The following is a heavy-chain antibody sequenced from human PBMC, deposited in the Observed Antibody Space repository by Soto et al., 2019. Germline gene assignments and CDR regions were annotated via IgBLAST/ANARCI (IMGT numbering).Heavy chain of an antibody. D-gene: IGHD6-19*01. CDR2: ISDSGATT. J-gene: IGHJ4*02. CDR1: GFPFGENA. CDR3: AKEDTSSGSLDY. Sequence: GGSLRLSCAASGFPFGENAMSWVRQAPGKGLEWVSGISDSGATTYYADSVRGRFTISRDNSKNTLYLQMKSLRAEDSASYYCAKEDTSSGSLDYWGQGAMVTVSS. V-gene: IGHV3-23*01.